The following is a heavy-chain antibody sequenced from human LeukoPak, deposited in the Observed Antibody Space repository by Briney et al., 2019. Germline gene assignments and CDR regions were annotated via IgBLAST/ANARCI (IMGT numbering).Heavy chain of an antibody. V-gene: IGHV1-69*05. CDR2: IIPIFGTA. Sequence: ASVKVSCKASGGTFSSYAISWVRQAPGQGLEWMGGIIPIFGTANYAQKFQGRATITTDESTSTAYMELSSLRSEDTAVYYCARARGVATSLFDYWGQGTLVTVSS. CDR1: GGTFSSYA. J-gene: IGHJ4*02. CDR3: ARARGVATSLFDY. D-gene: IGHD5-12*01.